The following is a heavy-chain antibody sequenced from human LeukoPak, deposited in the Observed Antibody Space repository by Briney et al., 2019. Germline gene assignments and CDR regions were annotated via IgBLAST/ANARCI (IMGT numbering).Heavy chain of an antibody. J-gene: IGHJ4*02. CDR2: IRQDGSEK. V-gene: IGHV3-7*01. CDR1: GFTFSSYW. D-gene: IGHD1-26*01. Sequence: PGGSLRLSCAASGFTFSSYWMSWVRQAPEKGLEWVANIRQDGSEKYYVDSVKGRFTISRDNAKNSLYLQMNSLRAEDTAVYYCATNMGATMRADYWGQGTLVTVSS. CDR3: ATNMGATMRADY.